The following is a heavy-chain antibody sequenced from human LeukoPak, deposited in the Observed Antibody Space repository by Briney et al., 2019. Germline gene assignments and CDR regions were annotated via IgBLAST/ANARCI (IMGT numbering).Heavy chain of an antibody. CDR1: GFTVSSNY. J-gene: IGHJ4*02. CDR3: AKGGDYDILTGYTPPFDC. CDR2: ISGSGGST. Sequence: GGSLRLSCAASGFTVSSNYMSWVRQAPGKGLEWVSAISGSGGSTYYADSVKGRFTISRDNSKNTLYLQMNSLRAEDTAVYYCAKGGDYDILTGYTPPFDCWGQGTLVTVSS. D-gene: IGHD3-9*01. V-gene: IGHV3-23*01.